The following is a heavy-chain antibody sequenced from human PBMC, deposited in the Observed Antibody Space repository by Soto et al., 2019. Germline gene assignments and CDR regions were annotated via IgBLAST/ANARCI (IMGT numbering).Heavy chain of an antibody. CDR2: IDDDGDSI. V-gene: IGHV3-74*01. CDR3: ARGLGHRPTRGIDFHYGMDV. Sequence: SGGSLSLSCVASGFTFSHYWMHWVRQVPGKGLEWLSRIDDDGDSISYVDSVKGRFAISRDNERNTLFLEMNTLRDEDTAVYYCARGLGHRPTRGIDFHYGMDVWGRGTTVTVSS. CDR1: GFTFSHYW. J-gene: IGHJ6*02. D-gene: IGHD2-2*01.